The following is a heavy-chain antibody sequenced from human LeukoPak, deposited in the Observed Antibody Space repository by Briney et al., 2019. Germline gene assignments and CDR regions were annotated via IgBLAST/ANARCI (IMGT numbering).Heavy chain of an antibody. Sequence: GGSLRPSCAASGFTFSSYSMNWVRQAPGKGLEWVSSIAASSGSTYYADSVKGRFTISRDNSKNTLYLQMNSLRAEDTALYYCAKAAYGDYVNWFDPWGQGTLVTVSS. V-gene: IGHV3-23*01. CDR1: GFTFSSYS. D-gene: IGHD4-17*01. CDR2: IAASSGST. CDR3: AKAAYGDYVNWFDP. J-gene: IGHJ5*02.